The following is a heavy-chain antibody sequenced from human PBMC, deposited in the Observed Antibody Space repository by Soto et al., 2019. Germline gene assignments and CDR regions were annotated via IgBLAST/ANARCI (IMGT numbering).Heavy chain of an antibody. CDR1: GGSISSGYYY. Sequence: SETLSLTCSVSGGSISSGYYYWSWIRQPPGKGLEWIGNIYYSGNTYYNPSLKSRVTISLDTSKNQFSLKLSSVTAADTAVYYCASVLLASVALYNFDYWGQGTLVTVSS. CDR3: ASVLLASVALYNFDY. V-gene: IGHV4-30-4*01. D-gene: IGHD6-13*01. J-gene: IGHJ4*02. CDR2: IYYSGNT.